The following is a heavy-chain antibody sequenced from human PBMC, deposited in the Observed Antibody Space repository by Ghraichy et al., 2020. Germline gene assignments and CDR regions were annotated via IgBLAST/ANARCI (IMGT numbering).Heavy chain of an antibody. CDR1: GGSISSYY. V-gene: IGHV4-59*01. CDR3: ARARVHSSSWCIDY. Sequence: SETLSLTCTVSGGSISSYYWSWIRQPPGKGLEWIGYIYYSGSTNYNPSLKSRVTISVDTSKNQFSLKLSSVTAADTAVYYCARARVHSSSWCIDYWGQGTLVTVSS. CDR2: IYYSGST. J-gene: IGHJ4*02. D-gene: IGHD6-13*01.